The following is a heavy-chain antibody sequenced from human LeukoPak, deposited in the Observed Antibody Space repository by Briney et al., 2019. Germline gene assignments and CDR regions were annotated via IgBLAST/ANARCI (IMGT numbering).Heavy chain of an antibody. V-gene: IGHV1-46*01. CDR3: ARGRWGATYSLDY. CDR2: INPSGGST. D-gene: IGHD4/OR15-4a*01. CDR1: GYTFTNYY. J-gene: IGHJ4*02. Sequence: ASVKVSCKASGYTFTNYYMHWVRQAPGQGLEWVGMINPSGGSTSYPQKFQGRFTMTRDTSTSTVQMELSRLRSEDTAVYYCARGRWGATYSLDYWGQGTLVTVSS.